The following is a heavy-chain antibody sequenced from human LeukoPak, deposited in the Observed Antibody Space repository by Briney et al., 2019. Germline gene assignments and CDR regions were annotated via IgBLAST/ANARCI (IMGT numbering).Heavy chain of an antibody. CDR1: GGSISSSSYY. D-gene: IGHD6-13*01. CDR3: ARVAAAGNYYFDY. CDR2: IYYSGST. Sequence: SETLSLTCTVSGGSISSSSYYWGWIRQPPGKGLEWIGSIYYSGSTYYNPSLKSRVTISIDTSKNQFSLKLSSVTAADTAVYFCARVAAAGNYYFDYWGQGTLVTVSS. J-gene: IGHJ4*02. V-gene: IGHV4-39*07.